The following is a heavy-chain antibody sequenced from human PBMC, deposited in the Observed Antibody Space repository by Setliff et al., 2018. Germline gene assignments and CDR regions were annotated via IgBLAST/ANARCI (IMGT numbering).Heavy chain of an antibody. Sequence: TSETLSLTCIVSGGSISGYYWAWVRQPPGKELEWIGRIYITGSTDYNPSLKSRVTISEDTSKNQFSLELSSVTAADTAVYFCARGFSYGVTTYGLDIWGRGTMVTVSS. CDR2: IYITGST. CDR3: ARGFSYGVTTYGLDI. CDR1: GGSISGYY. V-gene: IGHV4-59*13. D-gene: IGHD3-10*01. J-gene: IGHJ3*02.